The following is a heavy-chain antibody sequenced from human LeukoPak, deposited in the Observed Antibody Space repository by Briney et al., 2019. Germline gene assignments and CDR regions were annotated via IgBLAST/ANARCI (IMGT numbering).Heavy chain of an antibody. V-gene: IGHV4-59*01. CDR2: IYYSGST. D-gene: IGHD6-19*01. CDR1: GGSISSYY. CDR3: ARDSSGWYHWFDP. Sequence: ASETLSLTCTVSGGSISSYYWSWIRQPPGKGLEWIGYIYYSGSTNYNPSLKSRVTISVDTSKNQFSLKLSSVTAADTAVYYCARDSSGWYHWFDPWGQGTLVTVSS. J-gene: IGHJ5*02.